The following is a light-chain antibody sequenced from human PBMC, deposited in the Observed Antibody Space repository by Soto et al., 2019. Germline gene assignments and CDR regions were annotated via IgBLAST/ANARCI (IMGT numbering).Light chain of an antibody. CDR1: QSVSSN. V-gene: IGKV3-11*01. CDR3: QQRSNWPLLT. Sequence: EIVLTQSPVTLSVSPGERATLSCRASQSVSSNLAWYQQKPGQAPRLLIYGASTRATGIPARFSGSGSGTDFTLTISSLEPEDFSVYYCQQRSNWPLLTFGGGTKVDIK. J-gene: IGKJ4*01. CDR2: GAS.